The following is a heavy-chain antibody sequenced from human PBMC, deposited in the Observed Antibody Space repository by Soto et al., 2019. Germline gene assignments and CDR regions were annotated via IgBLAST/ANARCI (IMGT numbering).Heavy chain of an antibody. V-gene: IGHV3-23*01. D-gene: IGHD2-8*02. CDR1: GYICSSYD. CDR2: ILVGGST. CDR3: AKATATGGGAFEI. Sequence: GGSLRLSCAVSGYICSSYDMSWVRQAPGKGLEWVSTILVGGSTHYEDSVKGRFTISRDTSKNTVYLQMNSLTAGDTAVYYCAKATATGGGAFEICGQGTMVTVSS. J-gene: IGHJ3*02.